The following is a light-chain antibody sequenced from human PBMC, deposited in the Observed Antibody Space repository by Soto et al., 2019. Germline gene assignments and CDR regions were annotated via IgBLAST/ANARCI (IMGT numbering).Light chain of an antibody. V-gene: IGKV1-5*03. CDR3: QQYDSYPLT. CDR2: KAS. J-gene: IGKJ4*01. CDR1: QSISSW. Sequence: DTKMTQSPSTLSASVGDRVTITCRAIQSISSWLARYQQKPGKAPTLLIYKASTSHSGGPSSFSGRGSWTEFTLPISSLQPDDFATYYCQQYDSYPLTFGEGTKVEIK.